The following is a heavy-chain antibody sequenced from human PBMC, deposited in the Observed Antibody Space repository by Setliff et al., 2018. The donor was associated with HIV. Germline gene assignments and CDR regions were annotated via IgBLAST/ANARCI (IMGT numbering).Heavy chain of an antibody. V-gene: IGHV1-3*01. CDR3: ANSVTDASYWYFIH. CDR2: INSGTGNT. J-gene: IGHJ2*01. Sequence: GASVKVSCKASGFIFTNYGIHWVRQAPGHSLEWMGFINSGTGNTIYSQKFQGRVTFSRDTSASTAYIELSSLRSEDTAVYYCANSVTDASYWYFIHWGRGSPVTVSS. D-gene: IGHD4-17*01. CDR1: GFIFTNYG.